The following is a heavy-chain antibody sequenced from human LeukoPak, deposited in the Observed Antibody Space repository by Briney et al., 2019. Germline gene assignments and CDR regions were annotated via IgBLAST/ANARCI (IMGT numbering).Heavy chain of an antibody. V-gene: IGHV3-13*01. CDR1: GFTFSSYD. D-gene: IGHD3-22*01. CDR3: ARGKYYYDSSGYYDY. J-gene: IGHJ4*02. Sequence: HSGGSLRLSCAASGFTFSSYDVHWVRQATGKGLEWVSAISTTGDTFYPGSVKGRFTISREDAKNSLHLQMNSLRAGDTAVYYCARGKYYYDSSGYYDYWGQGTLVTVSS. CDR2: ISTTGDT.